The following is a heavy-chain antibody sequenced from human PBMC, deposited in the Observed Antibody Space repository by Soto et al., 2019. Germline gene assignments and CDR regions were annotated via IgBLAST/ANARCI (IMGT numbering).Heavy chain of an antibody. CDR2: IIPIFGTA. Sequence: GASVKVSCKASGGTFSSYAISWVRQAPGQGLEWMGGIIPIFGTANYAQKFQGRVTITADESTSTAYMELSSLRSEDTAVYYCARGLVASDTAMVTSSEFDYYYYGMDVWGQGTTVTVSS. V-gene: IGHV1-69*13. CDR1: GGTFSSYA. J-gene: IGHJ6*02. CDR3: ARGLVASDTAMVTSSEFDYYYYGMDV. D-gene: IGHD5-18*01.